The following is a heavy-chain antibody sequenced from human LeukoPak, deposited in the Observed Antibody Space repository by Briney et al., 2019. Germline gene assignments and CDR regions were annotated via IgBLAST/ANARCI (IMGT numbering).Heavy chain of an antibody. CDR2: IYYSGST. D-gene: IGHD4/OR15-4a*01. CDR1: GGSISSSSYY. Sequence: KSSETLSLTCTVSGGSISSSSYYWGWIRQPPGKGLEWIGSIYYSGSTYYNPSLKSRVTISVDTSKNQFSLKLSSVTAADTAVYYCASHPTVGASNVGYWGQGTLVTVSS. V-gene: IGHV4-39*07. J-gene: IGHJ4*02. CDR3: ASHPTVGASNVGY.